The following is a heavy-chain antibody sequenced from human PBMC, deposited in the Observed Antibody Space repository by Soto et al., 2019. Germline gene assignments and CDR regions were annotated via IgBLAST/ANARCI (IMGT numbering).Heavy chain of an antibody. CDR3: ARHETIVSSRTPINWFDP. CDR1: GGSISSSSYY. V-gene: IGHV4-39*01. Sequence: SETLSLTCTVSGGSISSSSYYWGWIRQPPGKGLEWIGSIYYSGSTYYNPSLKSRVTISVDTSKNQFSLKLSSVTAADTAVYYCARHETIVSSRTPINWFDPWGQGTLVTVSS. D-gene: IGHD6-6*01. J-gene: IGHJ5*02. CDR2: IYYSGST.